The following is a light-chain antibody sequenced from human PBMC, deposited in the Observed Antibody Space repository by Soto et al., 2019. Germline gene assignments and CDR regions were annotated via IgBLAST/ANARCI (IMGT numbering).Light chain of an antibody. V-gene: IGLV2-14*01. CDR1: SDDIVAYDR. J-gene: IGLJ3*02. CDR2: EIV. Sequence: QSVLTQPASVTGSPGQSSTISCTGTSDDIVAYDRVFWFQQYPGEAPKIIIYEIVHRPSGISNRHSGSKSGNNASLAIFGLQAEDEADYYCTSYTNRGGLWVFGGGIKVTVL. CDR3: TSYTNRGGLWV.